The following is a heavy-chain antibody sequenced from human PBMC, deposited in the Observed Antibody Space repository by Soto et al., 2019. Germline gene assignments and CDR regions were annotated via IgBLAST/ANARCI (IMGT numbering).Heavy chain of an antibody. CDR1: GYTCTSWG. CDR2: INAGNGNT. CDR3: ARDRMGLDSFDY. V-gene: IGHV1-3*01. Sequence: ASVRLSDRASGYTCTSWGMQWVRQAPGQRLEWMGWINAGNGNTKYSQKFQGRVTITRDTSASTAYMELSSLRSEDTAVYYCARDRMGLDSFDYWGQGTLLTVSS. J-gene: IGHJ4*02.